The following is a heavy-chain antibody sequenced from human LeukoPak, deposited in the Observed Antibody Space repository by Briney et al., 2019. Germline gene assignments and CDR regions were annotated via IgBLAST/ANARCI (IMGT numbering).Heavy chain of an antibody. D-gene: IGHD3-22*01. CDR1: QFTFNGSW. Sequence: GGSLRLSCADSQFTFNGSWMNWVRQAPGKGLEWVSAISGSGGSTYYADSVKGRFTISRDNSKNTLYLQMNSLRAEDTAVYYCAKDLNWGGYYYNDAFDIWGQGTMVTVSS. V-gene: IGHV3-23*01. CDR2: ISGSGGST. J-gene: IGHJ3*02. CDR3: AKDLNWGGYYYNDAFDI.